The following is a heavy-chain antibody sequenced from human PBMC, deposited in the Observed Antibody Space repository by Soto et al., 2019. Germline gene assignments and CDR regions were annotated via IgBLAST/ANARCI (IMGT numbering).Heavy chain of an antibody. CDR2: IIPIVATA. V-gene: IGHV1-69*12. CDR3: AGDLLGCGYTYGDV. CDR1: GGTFSSYA. J-gene: IGHJ6*02. Sequence: QVQLVQSGAEVKKPGSSVKVSCKASGGTFSSYAISWVRQAPGQGLEWMGGIIPIVATANYAQKFQGRVTIAADEATSTAYMGLGRLRAEGTGVYDCAGDLLGCGYTYGDVWGQGPTVTVSS. D-gene: IGHD6-25*01.